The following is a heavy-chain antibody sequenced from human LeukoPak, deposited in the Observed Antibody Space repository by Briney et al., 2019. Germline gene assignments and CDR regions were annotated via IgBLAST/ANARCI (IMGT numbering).Heavy chain of an antibody. V-gene: IGHV4-34*01. J-gene: IGHJ5*02. CDR2: INHSGST. CDR3: ARMGPSSSWYLGWWFDP. CDR1: GGSFSGYY. D-gene: IGHD6-13*01. Sequence: PSETLSLTCAVYGGSFSGYYWSWIRQPPGKGLEWIAEINHSGSTNYNPSLKSRVTISVDTSKNQFSLKLSSVTAADTAVYYCARMGPSSSWYLGWWFDPWGQGTLVTVSS.